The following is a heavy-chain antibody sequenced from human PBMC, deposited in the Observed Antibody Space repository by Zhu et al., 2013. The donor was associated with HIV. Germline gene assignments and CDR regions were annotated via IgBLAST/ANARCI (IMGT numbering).Heavy chain of an antibody. CDR3: ARDLSGSYTGDDY. CDR1: GYTFTSYA. J-gene: IGHJ4*02. CDR2: INAGNGNT. V-gene: IGHV1-3*01. D-gene: IGHD1-26*01. Sequence: QVQLVQSGAEVKKPGASVKVSCKASGYTFTSYAMHWVRQAPGQRLEWMGWINAGNGNTKYSQKFQGRVTITRDTSASTAYMELSSLRSEDTAVYYCARDLSGSYTGDDYWGQGTLVTVSS.